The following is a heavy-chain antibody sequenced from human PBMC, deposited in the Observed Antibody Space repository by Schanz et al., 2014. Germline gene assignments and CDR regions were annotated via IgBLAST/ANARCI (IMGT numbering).Heavy chain of an antibody. J-gene: IGHJ4*01. Sequence: EQLVESGGGLVQPGGSLRLSCAASGFTFSSYSMNWVRQAPGKGLEWVSSISSSSSNIYYADSVKGRFTISRDNAKNTLYLQMSSLRAEDTAVYYCAREQIMAAAGLVDYWGHGTLVTVSS. CDR1: GFTFSSYS. CDR2: ISSSSSNI. V-gene: IGHV3-21*04. CDR3: AREQIMAAAGLVDY. D-gene: IGHD6-13*01.